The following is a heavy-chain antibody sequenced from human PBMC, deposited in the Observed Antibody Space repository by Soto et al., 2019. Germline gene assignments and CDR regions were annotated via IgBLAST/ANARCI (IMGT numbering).Heavy chain of an antibody. CDR3: AKDTPPHGSGSYYFDY. J-gene: IGHJ4*02. V-gene: IGHV3-23*01. CDR2: ISGSGGST. Sequence: HPGGSLRLSCAASGFTFSSYAMSWVRQAPGKGLEWVSAISGSGGSTYYADSVKGRFTISRDNSKNTLYLQMNSLRAEDTAVYYCAKDTPPHGSGSYYFDYWGQGTLVTVSS. D-gene: IGHD3-10*01. CDR1: GFTFSSYA.